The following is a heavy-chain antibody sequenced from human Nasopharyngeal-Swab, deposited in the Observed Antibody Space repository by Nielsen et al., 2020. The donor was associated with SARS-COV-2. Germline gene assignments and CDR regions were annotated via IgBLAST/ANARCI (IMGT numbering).Heavy chain of an antibody. Sequence: RQAPGKGLEWIGYIYYSGSTNYNPSLKSRVTISVDTSKNQFSPKLSSVTAADTAVYYCARDGYDSSGYYLSAFDIWGQGTMVTVSS. J-gene: IGHJ3*02. D-gene: IGHD3-22*01. V-gene: IGHV4-59*12. CDR2: IYYSGST. CDR3: ARDGYDSSGYYLSAFDI.